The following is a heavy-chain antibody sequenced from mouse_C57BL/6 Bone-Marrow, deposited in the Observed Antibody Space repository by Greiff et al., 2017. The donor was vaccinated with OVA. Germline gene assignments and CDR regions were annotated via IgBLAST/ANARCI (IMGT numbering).Heavy chain of an antibody. J-gene: IGHJ4*01. D-gene: IGHD1-1*01. Sequence: EVKLVESVAELVRPGASVKLSCTASGFNIKNTYMHWVKQRPEQGLEWIGRIDPANDNTKYAPKFKGKATMTADTSSNTAYLQLSSLSSEDTAVYCCARGNFGSSFYAMAYWGQGTSVTVSS. CDR1: GFNIKNTY. CDR3: ARGNFGSSFYAMAY. CDR2: IDPANDNT. V-gene: IGHV14-3*01.